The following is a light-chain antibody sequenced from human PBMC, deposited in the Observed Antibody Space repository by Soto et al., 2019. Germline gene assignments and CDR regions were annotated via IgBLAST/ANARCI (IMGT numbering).Light chain of an antibody. V-gene: IGKV3-20*01. Sequence: IVLTQSPGTLSLSPGERATVSCRASQSVSNNYLAWYQQKPGQAPRPLIYGASNRATGIPDRFSGSGSGTDFTLTISRLEPEDFAVYYCQQYGSSGTFGQGTKVDIK. J-gene: IGKJ1*01. CDR1: QSVSNNY. CDR2: GAS. CDR3: QQYGSSGT.